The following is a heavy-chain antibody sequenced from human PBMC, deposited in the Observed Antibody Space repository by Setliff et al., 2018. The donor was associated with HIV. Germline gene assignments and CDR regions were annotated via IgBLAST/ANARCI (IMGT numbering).Heavy chain of an antibody. Sequence: GASVKVSCKASGYTFTSYGISWVRQAPGQGLEWMGWISVYSGNTNYAQQFQDRVTMTTDTSTRTVYMELRSLRHDDTAEYFCARVPYRSAWFSGGHDAFDVWGQGTMVTVSS. J-gene: IGHJ3*01. CDR2: ISVYSGNT. CDR1: GYTFTSYG. V-gene: IGHV1-18*01. CDR3: ARVPYRSAWFSGGHDAFDV. D-gene: IGHD6-19*01.